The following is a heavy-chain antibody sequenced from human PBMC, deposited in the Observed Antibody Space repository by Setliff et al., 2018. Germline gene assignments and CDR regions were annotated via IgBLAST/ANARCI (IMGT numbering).Heavy chain of an antibody. D-gene: IGHD5-12*01. CDR3: AGTPALGTSWLSPFDY. V-gene: IGHV4-61*02. CDR2: VYSSVYSSGIT. Sequence: SETLSLTCTVSGGSMSSGPNYWSWIRQPAGRGLEWVGRVYSSVYSSGITSYNPSRKSRVTISMDTSENQFSLGLTAVTAAATAMYYCAGTPALGTSWLSPFDYWGQGTLVTVSS. J-gene: IGHJ4*02. CDR1: GGSMSSGPNY.